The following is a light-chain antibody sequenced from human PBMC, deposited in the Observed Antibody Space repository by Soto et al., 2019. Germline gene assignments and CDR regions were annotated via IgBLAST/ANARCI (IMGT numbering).Light chain of an antibody. V-gene: IGKV3-11*01. CDR3: QQRSSWPLT. CDR1: QSISPY. Sequence: EIVLTQSPATLSLSPGERATLSCRASQSISPYLAWYQQKPGQAPRLLIYDASNRATNIPARFSGSGSGTDFPLTISSLEPEDFALYYCQQRSSWPLTVGGVTKVEIK. CDR2: DAS. J-gene: IGKJ4*01.